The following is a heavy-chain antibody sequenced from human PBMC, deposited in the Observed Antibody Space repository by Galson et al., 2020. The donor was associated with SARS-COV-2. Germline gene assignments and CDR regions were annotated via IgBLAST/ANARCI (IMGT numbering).Heavy chain of an antibody. D-gene: IGHD3-10*01. V-gene: IGHV4-39*07. J-gene: IGHJ4*02. Sequence: SETLSLTCTVSGDSIRTRDYYWGWIRQTPGKGLEWIGAIYYNGITYYNPSLKSRVTISLDTPKNQFSLKMSSVTAADTAVYARDRGGNIFDKWGQGTLVTVSS. CDR1: GDSIRTRDYY. CDR3: DRGGNIFDK. CDR2: IYYNGIT.